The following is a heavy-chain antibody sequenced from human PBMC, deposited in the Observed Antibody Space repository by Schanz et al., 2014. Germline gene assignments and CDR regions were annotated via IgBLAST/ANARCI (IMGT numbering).Heavy chain of an antibody. D-gene: IGHD6-19*01. Sequence: QVQLVESGGGVVQLGRSLRLSCATSGLNFDYYGMNWVRQAPGKGLEWVALVWSDGNTKYYVDSVKGRFTISRDNSMNTLHLQMDGLRVEDTAVYYCAKAGSGWSTAGYYYWGQGTLVAVSS. CDR1: GLNFDYYG. V-gene: IGHV3-33*06. CDR3: AKAGSGWSTAGYYY. CDR2: VWSDGNTK. J-gene: IGHJ4*02.